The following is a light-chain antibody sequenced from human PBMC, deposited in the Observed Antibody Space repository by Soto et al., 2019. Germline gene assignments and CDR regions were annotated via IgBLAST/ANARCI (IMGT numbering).Light chain of an antibody. V-gene: IGKV3-20*01. CDR2: GSS. Sequence: VLTQSPGTLSLSPGDRATLSCRESQSVSSSYLAWYQQKPGQAPRLLICGSSSRATGIPDRFSGSGSGTDFTLTISRLDPEDFALYYCQQYGSSPRTFGGGTKVDIK. J-gene: IGKJ4*01. CDR1: QSVSSSY. CDR3: QQYGSSPRT.